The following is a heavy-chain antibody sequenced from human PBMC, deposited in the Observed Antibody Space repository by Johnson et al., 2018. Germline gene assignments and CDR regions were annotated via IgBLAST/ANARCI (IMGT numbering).Heavy chain of an antibody. J-gene: IGHJ3*02. Sequence: QWVRPARGQRLEWIGWIVVGSGHTNYAQKFQERVTITRDMSTSTAYMELSSLRSEDTAVYYCAEGSLLEWFGAVDIWGQGTMVTVSS. CDR3: AEGSLLEWFGAVDI. CDR2: IVVGSGHT. D-gene: IGHD3-3*01. V-gene: IGHV1-58*01.